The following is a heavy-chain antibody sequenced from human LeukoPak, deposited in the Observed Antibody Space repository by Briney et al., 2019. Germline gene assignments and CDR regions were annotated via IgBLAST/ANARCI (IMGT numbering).Heavy chain of an antibody. J-gene: IGHJ4*02. CDR2: TSSDLNVK. CDR1: GFTFRNYV. Sequence: GGSLRLSCAASGFTFRNYVIYWVRQAPGKGLEWVAVTSSDLNVKLYADSVKGRFTISRDNSRSTLYLQMNSLRPEDTAIYYCAREGYYGSGSPPSLYFDYWGQGTLVTVSS. CDR3: AREGYYGSGSPPSLYFDY. V-gene: IGHV3-30-3*01. D-gene: IGHD3-10*01.